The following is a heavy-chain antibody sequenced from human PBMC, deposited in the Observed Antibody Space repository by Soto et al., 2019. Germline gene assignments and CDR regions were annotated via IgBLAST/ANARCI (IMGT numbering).Heavy chain of an antibody. D-gene: IGHD3-3*01. CDR2: IYHSGST. CDR3: ATLPFKIFRAVINYYGMDV. CDR1: GDSIRSDAHY. V-gene: IGHV4-30-4*01. Sequence: SETLSLTCTVSGDSIRSDAHYWTWIRQPPGKGLEWIGYIYHSGSTYHNPSLKSRVSISVDTSKNQFSLKVTSVTAADTAVYYCATLPFKIFRAVINYYGMDVWAKGPRSPSP. J-gene: IGHJ6*02.